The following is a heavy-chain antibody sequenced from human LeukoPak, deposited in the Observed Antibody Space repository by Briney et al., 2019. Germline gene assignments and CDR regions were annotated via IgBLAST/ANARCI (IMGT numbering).Heavy chain of an antibody. V-gene: IGHV3-7*01. J-gene: IGHJ3*02. CDR1: GFTFNYYW. Sequence: GGSLRPSCAASGFTFNYYWMSWVRQPPGKGLEWVANIKQDGSEKRYVDSMKGRFTISRDNANNSLYLHMNSLRVEDTAIYYCARNQKGASDAFDIWGLGTMVTVSS. CDR3: ARNQKGASDAFDI. CDR2: IKQDGSEK.